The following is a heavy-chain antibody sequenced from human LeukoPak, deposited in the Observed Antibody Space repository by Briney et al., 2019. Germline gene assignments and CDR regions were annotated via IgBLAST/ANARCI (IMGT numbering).Heavy chain of an antibody. J-gene: IGHJ4*02. V-gene: IGHV3-21*01. Sequence: GGSLRLSCAASGFTFSSYSINWVRQAPGKGLEWVSSISTTSTYIYYADSVKGRFTISRDNAKDSLYLQMNSLRAEDTAVYYCARSYKYNSPMGYWGQGTLVTVSS. D-gene: IGHD1-1*01. CDR1: GFTFSSYS. CDR2: ISTTSTYI. CDR3: ARSYKYNSPMGY.